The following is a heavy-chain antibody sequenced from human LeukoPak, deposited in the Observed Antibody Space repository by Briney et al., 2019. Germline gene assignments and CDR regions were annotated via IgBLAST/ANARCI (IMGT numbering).Heavy chain of an antibody. J-gene: IGHJ6*03. CDR3: ARVQYVVVPAANYYYYYMDV. CDR1: GGSISSYY. V-gene: IGHV4-4*07. Sequence: SETLSLTCTVSGGSISSYYWSWIRQPAGKGLEWIGRIYTSGSTNYNPSLKSRVTIPVDKSKNQFSLKLSSVTAADTAVYYCARVQYVVVPAANYYYYYMDVWGKGTTVTVSS. CDR2: IYTSGST. D-gene: IGHD2-2*01.